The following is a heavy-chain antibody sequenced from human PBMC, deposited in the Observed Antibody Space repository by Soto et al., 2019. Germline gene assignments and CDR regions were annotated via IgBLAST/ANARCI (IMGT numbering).Heavy chain of an antibody. J-gene: IGHJ6*02. V-gene: IGHV3-30*18. Sequence: QVQLVESGGGGVQPGRSLRLSCAASGFTFSSYGIHWVRQAPGKGLEWVAVISYDGRNKYYADSVKGRFAISRDNSRNTLYLQMSSLRAEDTAVYYCVKDGSSGWPYYYGLAVWGQGTTVTVSS. D-gene: IGHD6-19*01. CDR3: VKDGSSGWPYYYGLAV. CDR1: GFTFSSYG. CDR2: ISYDGRNK.